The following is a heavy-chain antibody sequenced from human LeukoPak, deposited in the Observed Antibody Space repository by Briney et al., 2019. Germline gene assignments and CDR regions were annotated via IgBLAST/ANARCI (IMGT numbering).Heavy chain of an antibody. CDR2: IYYSGST. J-gene: IGHJ6*02. V-gene: IGHV4-59*08. CDR3: ARTSGSYAGRYYYGMDV. Sequence: SETLSLTCTVSGGSISIYYWSWIRQPPGKGLEWIGYIYYSGSTNYNPSLKSRVTISVDTSENQFSLKLSSVTAADTAVYYCARTSGSYAGRYYYGMDVWGQGTTVTVSS. CDR1: GGSISIYY. D-gene: IGHD1-26*01.